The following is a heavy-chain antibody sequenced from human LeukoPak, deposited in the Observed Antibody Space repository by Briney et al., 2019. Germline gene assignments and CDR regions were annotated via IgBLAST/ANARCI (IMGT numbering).Heavy chain of an antibody. V-gene: IGHV3-64D*06. CDR2: ISINGDKT. CDR1: GFTFSGHF. D-gene: IGHD1-26*01. Sequence: GGSLRLSCSASGFTFSGHFMHWVRQAPGKGLEYVSSISINGDKTYYAESVKGRFTISRDNSKNTLYLQLSSLRVEDTAVYYCIKERIGTWSFDHWGQGTLLTVSS. CDR3: IKERIGTWSFDH. J-gene: IGHJ4*02.